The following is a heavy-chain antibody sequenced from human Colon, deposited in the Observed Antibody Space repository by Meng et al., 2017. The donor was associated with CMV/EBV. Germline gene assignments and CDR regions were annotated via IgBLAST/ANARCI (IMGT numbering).Heavy chain of an antibody. J-gene: IGHJ4*02. D-gene: IGHD1-26*01. Sequence: ASVKVSCKASGYNFISYDIIWVRQGPGQGLEWMGWMNPYTGDTDYTQNFQGRITVTRDTSINTVYMDLTNLRSDDTAVYFCARGPRGGTELLDHWGQGTLVTVSS. CDR3: ARGPRGGTELLDH. CDR1: GYNFISYD. V-gene: IGHV1-8*01. CDR2: MNPYTGDT.